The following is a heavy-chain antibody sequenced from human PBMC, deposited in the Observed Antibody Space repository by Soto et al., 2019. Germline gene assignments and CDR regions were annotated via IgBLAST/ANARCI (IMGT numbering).Heavy chain of an antibody. V-gene: IGHV3-7*03. CDR2: IKEDGSEK. CDR1: GFTLSNHW. CDR3: ARGHYGMDV. J-gene: IGHJ6*02. Sequence: PGGSLRLSCVASGFTLSNHWISWVRQAPGKGLEWVVNIKEDGSEKYYMDSVKGRFTISRDNAESSVYLQMNSLRAEDTAVYYCARGHYGMDVWGQGTTVTVSS.